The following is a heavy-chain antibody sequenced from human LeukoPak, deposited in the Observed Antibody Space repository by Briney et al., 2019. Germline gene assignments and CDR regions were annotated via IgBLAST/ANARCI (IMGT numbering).Heavy chain of an antibody. CDR1: GFTFSSYS. J-gene: IGHJ4*02. CDR2: ISSSSSYI. D-gene: IGHD3-16*01. Sequence: PGGSLRLSCAASGFTFSSYSMNWVRQAPGKGLEWVSYISSSSSYIYYADSVKGRFTISRDNAKNSLYLQMNSLRAEDTAVYYCADLNSYDYVWGATGYWGQGTLVTVSS. CDR3: ADLNSYDYVWGATGY. V-gene: IGHV3-21*05.